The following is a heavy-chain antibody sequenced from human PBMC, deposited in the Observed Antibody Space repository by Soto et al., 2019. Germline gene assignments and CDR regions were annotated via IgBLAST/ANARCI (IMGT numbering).Heavy chain of an antibody. CDR3: ARVADCSSTSCHHYYYYYGMDV. D-gene: IGHD2-2*01. CDR2: IYYSGST. CDR1: GGSISSGGYY. V-gene: IGHV4-31*03. J-gene: IGHJ6*02. Sequence: SETLSLTCTVSGGSISSGGYYWSWIRQHPGKGLEWIGYIYYSGSTYYNPSLKSRVTISVDTSKNQFSLKLSSVTAADTAVYHCARVADCSSTSCHHYYYYYGMDVWGQGTTVTVSS.